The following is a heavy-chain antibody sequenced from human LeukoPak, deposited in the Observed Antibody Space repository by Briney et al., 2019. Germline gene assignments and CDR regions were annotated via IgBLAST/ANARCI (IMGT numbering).Heavy chain of an antibody. D-gene: IGHD3-22*01. CDR3: ARTISSGYYYGMDV. V-gene: IGHV4-59*01. Sequence: SETLSLTCTVSGGSISSYYWSWIRQPPGKGLEWIGYIYYSGSTNYNPSLKSRVTISVDTSKNQFSLKLSSVTAADTAVYYCARTISSGYYYGMDVWGQGTTVTVSS. J-gene: IGHJ6*02. CDR1: GGSISSYY. CDR2: IYYSGST.